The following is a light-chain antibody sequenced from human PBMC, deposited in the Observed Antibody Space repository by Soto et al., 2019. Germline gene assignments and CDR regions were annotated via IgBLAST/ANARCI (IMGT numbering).Light chain of an antibody. CDR2: GNS. CDR1: SSNIGAGYH. J-gene: IGLJ2*01. Sequence: QLVLTQPPSVSGAPGQRVTISCTGSSSNIGAGYHVHWYQQLPGTAPKLLIYGNSNRPSGVPDRFSGSKSGTSASLAITGLQAEDEADYYCQSYDSSLSVVFGGGTKVTVL. V-gene: IGLV1-40*01. CDR3: QSYDSSLSVV.